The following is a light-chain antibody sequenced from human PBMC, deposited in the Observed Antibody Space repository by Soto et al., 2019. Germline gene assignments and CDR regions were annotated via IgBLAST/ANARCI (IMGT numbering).Light chain of an antibody. CDR1: QSISTW. CDR2: KAS. J-gene: IGKJ1*01. CDR3: QQYNTYRT. V-gene: IGKV1-5*03. Sequence: DIQMTQSPSTLPSSVGGRVTITCRANQSISTWLAWYQQKPGKAPNLLIYKASRLETGVPSRFSGSGSGTEFTLTISSLQPDDSAIYYCQQYNTYRTFGQGTKVDIK.